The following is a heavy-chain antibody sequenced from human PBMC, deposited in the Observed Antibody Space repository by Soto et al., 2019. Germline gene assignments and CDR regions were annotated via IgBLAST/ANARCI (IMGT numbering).Heavy chain of an antibody. V-gene: IGHV4-31*03. CDR1: GGSISSGGYY. J-gene: IGHJ2*01. Sequence: QVQLQESGPGLVKPLQTLSLTCTVSGGSISSGGYYWRWIRQHPGKGLEWIGYIYYSGSTYYNPSLKSRVTISVDTSKNQFSLKLSSVTAADTAVYYCARGPDSSHWYFDLWGRGTLVTVSS. D-gene: IGHD3-3*01. CDR2: IYYSGST. CDR3: ARGPDSSHWYFDL.